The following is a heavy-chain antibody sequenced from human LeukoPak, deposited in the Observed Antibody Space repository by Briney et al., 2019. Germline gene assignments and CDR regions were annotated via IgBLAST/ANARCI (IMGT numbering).Heavy chain of an antibody. CDR1: GGSFSGYY. CDR3: ARSYGSWYGAASN. V-gene: IGHV4-34*01. Sequence: SETLSLTCAVYGGSFSGYYWSWIRQPPGKGLEWIGEINHSGSTNYNPSLKSRVTISVDTSKNQFSLKLSSVTAADTAVYYCARSYGSWYGAASNWGQGTLVTVSS. CDR2: INHSGST. J-gene: IGHJ4*02. D-gene: IGHD4-17*01.